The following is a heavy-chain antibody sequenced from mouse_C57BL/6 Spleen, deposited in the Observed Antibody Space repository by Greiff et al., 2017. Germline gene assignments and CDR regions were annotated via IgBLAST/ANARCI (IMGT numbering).Heavy chain of an antibody. CDR3: ARHDPYYFDY. Sequence: EVKLMESGGGLVKPGGSLKLSCAASGFTFSDYGMHWVRQAPEKGLEWVAYISSGSSTIYYADTVKGRFTISRDNAKNTLFLQMTSLRSEDTAMYYCARHDPYYFDYWGQGTTLTVSS. J-gene: IGHJ2*01. V-gene: IGHV5-17*01. D-gene: IGHD2-3*01. CDR2: ISSGSSTI. CDR1: GFTFSDYG.